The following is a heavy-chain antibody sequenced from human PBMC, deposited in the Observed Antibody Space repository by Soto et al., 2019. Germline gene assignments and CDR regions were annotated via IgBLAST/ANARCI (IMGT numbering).Heavy chain of an antibody. CDR1: GGTFSSYT. CDR2: IIPILGIA. CDR3: ARGTNSGYETHLDY. D-gene: IGHD5-12*01. J-gene: IGHJ4*02. V-gene: IGHV1-69*02. Sequence: QVQLVQSGAEVKKPGSSVKVSCKASGGTFSSYTISWVRQAPGQGLEWMRRIIPILGIANYAQKFQGRVTITGDKSTSTAYMELSSLRSEDTAVYYCARGTNSGYETHLDYWGQGTLVTVSS.